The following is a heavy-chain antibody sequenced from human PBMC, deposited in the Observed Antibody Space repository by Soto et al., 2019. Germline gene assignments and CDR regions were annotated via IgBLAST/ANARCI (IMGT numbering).Heavy chain of an antibody. Sequence: QVQLVQSGAEVKKPGSSVKVSCKASGGTFSSYAISWVRQAPGQGLEWMGGIIPIFGTANYAQKFQGRVTITADESTSTAYMELSSLRSEDTAVYYCAREGMTTVVTHFTSTRYYFDYWGQGTLVTVSS. V-gene: IGHV1-69*12. D-gene: IGHD4-17*01. CDR1: GGTFSSYA. J-gene: IGHJ4*02. CDR2: IIPIFGTA. CDR3: AREGMTTVVTHFTSTRYYFDY.